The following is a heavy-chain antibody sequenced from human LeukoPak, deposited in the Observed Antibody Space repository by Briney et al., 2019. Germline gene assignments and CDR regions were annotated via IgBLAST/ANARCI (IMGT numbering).Heavy chain of an antibody. CDR1: GFTFSSYA. D-gene: IGHD3-10*01. CDR2: ISYDGSNK. V-gene: IGHV3-30*04. J-gene: IGHJ4*02. CDR3: ARAGSLITMVRGAVDY. Sequence: GGSLRLSCAASGFTFSSYAMHWVRQAPGKGLEWVAVISYDGSNKYYADSVKGRFTISRDNYKNTLYLQMNSLRAEDTAVYYCARAGSLITMVRGAVDYWGQGTLVTVSS.